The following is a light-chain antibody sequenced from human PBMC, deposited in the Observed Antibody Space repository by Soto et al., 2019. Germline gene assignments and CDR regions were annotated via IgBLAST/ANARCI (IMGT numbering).Light chain of an antibody. CDR3: SSYRSGSTRVV. Sequence: QSALTQPASVSGSPGQSITISCTGTSSDVGGYNYVSWYQQHPGKAPKVMIYDVSKRHSGVSTRFSGSKSGNTASLTISGLQLEDEADYYCSSYRSGSTRVVFGGGTKLTVL. CDR1: SSDVGGYNY. J-gene: IGLJ2*01. CDR2: DVS. V-gene: IGLV2-14*03.